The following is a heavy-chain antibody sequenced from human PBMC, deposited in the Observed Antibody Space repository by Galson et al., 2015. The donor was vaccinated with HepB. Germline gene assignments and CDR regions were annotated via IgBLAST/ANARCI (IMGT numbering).Heavy chain of an antibody. CDR2: INAGNGNT. D-gene: IGHD2-2*01. CDR3: ARESVLVPSATPYYFDY. J-gene: IGHJ4*02. V-gene: IGHV1-3*01. CDR1: GYTFTRYA. Sequence: SVKVSCKASGYTFTRYAIHWVRQAPGQRLEWMGWINAGNGNTKYSQKFQGRVTITRDTSASTAYMELSSLRSEDTAVYYCARESVLVPSATPYYFDYWGQGTLVTVSP.